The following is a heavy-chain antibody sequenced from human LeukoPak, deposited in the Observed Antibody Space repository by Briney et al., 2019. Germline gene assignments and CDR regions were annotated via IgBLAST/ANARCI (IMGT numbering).Heavy chain of an antibody. CDR2: IKQDGSEK. D-gene: IGHD6-19*01. CDR1: GFTFSSYM. Sequence: GGSLRLSCAASGFTFSSYMMTWVRQAPGKGLEWVANIKQDGSEKYYVDSVKGRFTISRDNAKNSLYLQMNSLRAEDTAVYYCAGGSGWSFDYWGQGTLVTVSS. J-gene: IGHJ4*02. CDR3: AGGSGWSFDY. V-gene: IGHV3-7*01.